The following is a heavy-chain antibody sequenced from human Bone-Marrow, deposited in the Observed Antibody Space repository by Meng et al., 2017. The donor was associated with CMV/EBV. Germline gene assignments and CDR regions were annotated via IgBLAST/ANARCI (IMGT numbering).Heavy chain of an antibody. CDR3: ARAIVGYCSSTSCYIEAFDI. J-gene: IGHJ3*02. D-gene: IGHD2-2*02. V-gene: IGHV4-59*01. Sequence: ESLKISCTVSGGSISSYYWSWIRQPPGKGLEWIGYIYYSGSTNYNPSLKSRVTISVDTSKNQFSLKLSSVTAADTAVYYCARAIVGYCSSTSCYIEAFDIWGQGTMVTVSS. CDR1: GGSISSYY. CDR2: IYYSGST.